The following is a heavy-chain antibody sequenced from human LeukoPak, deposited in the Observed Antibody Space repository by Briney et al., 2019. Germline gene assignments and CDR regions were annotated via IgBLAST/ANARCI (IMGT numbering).Heavy chain of an antibody. J-gene: IGHJ4*02. D-gene: IGHD6-19*01. CDR2: INPNSGGT. Sequence: ASVKVSCKATGYTFTCYYMHWVRQAPGQGLEWMGWINPNSGGTNYAQKFQGRVTMTRDTSISTAYMELSRLRSDDTAVYYCASTRYSSGWSSLGERPLHFDFWGQGTLVTVSS. V-gene: IGHV1-2*02. CDR1: GYTFTCYY. CDR3: ASTRYSSGWSSLGERPLHFDF.